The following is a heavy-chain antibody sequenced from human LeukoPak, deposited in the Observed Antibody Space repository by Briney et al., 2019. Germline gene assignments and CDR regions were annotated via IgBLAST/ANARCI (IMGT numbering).Heavy chain of an antibody. D-gene: IGHD6-13*01. J-gene: IGHJ4*02. Sequence: PSETLSLTCTVSGYSISSGYYWGWIRQPPGKGLEWIGSIYHSGSTYYNPSLKSRVTISVDTSKNQFSLKLSSVTAADTAVYYCARHVAAAGTGIDYWGQGTLVTVSS. CDR1: GYSISSGYY. CDR3: ARHVAAAGTGIDY. V-gene: IGHV4-38-2*02. CDR2: IYHSGST.